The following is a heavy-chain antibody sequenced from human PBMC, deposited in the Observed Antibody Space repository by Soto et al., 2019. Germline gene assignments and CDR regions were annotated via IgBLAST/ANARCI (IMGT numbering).Heavy chain of an antibody. V-gene: IGHV4-39*01. CDR2: IYYSGST. D-gene: IGHD6-13*01. CDR1: GGSISSSSYY. Sequence: QLQLQESGPGLVKPSETLSLTCTVSGGSISSSSYYWGWIRQPPGKGLEWIGSIYYSGSTYYNPSLKSRVTISVDTSKNQFSLKLSSVTAADTAVYYCARHGPSSSWYPFDYWGQGTLVTVSS. CDR3: ARHGPSSSWYPFDY. J-gene: IGHJ4*02.